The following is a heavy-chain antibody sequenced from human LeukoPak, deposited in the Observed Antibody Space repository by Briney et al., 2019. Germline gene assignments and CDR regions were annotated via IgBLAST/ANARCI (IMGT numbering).Heavy chain of an antibody. CDR2: ISSSSSTI. CDR3: ARDSITIFGVVIS. CDR1: GFTFSSYS. J-gene: IGHJ4*02. D-gene: IGHD3-3*01. V-gene: IGHV3-48*01. Sequence: GGSLRLSCAASGFTFSSYSMNWVRQAPGKGLEWVSYISSSSSTIYYADSVKGRFTISRDNAKNSLYLQMNGLRAEDTAVYYCARDSITIFGVVISWGQGTLVTVSS.